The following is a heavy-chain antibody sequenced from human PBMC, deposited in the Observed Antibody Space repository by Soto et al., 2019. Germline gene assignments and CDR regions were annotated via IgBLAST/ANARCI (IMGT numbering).Heavy chain of an antibody. CDR3: ARVMGTIFGVVIGGYYYYYGMDV. V-gene: IGHV1-3*01. Sequence: ASVKVSCKASGYTFTNYAMHWVRQAPGQRLEWMGWISAGNDNTRYSQKFQGRVTITRDTSASTAYMEVSSLTSEDTAVYYCARVMGTIFGVVIGGYYYYYGMDVWGQGTTDTVSS. D-gene: IGHD3-3*01. J-gene: IGHJ6*02. CDR1: GYTFTNYA. CDR2: ISAGNDNT.